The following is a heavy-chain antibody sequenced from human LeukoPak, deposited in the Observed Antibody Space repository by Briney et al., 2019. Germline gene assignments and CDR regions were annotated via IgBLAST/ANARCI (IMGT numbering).Heavy chain of an antibody. CDR1: GFTFSNYA. Sequence: GGSLRLSYAASGFTFSNYAMSWVRQAPGKGLEWGSAITGSGGNTYYADSVKGRFTISRDNSKNTVFLQMNSLRAEDTAVYYCAKWGDYDVLTGYYVSDYWGQGTLVTVSS. J-gene: IGHJ4*02. D-gene: IGHD3-9*01. CDR2: ITGSGGNT. V-gene: IGHV3-23*01. CDR3: AKWGDYDVLTGYYVSDY.